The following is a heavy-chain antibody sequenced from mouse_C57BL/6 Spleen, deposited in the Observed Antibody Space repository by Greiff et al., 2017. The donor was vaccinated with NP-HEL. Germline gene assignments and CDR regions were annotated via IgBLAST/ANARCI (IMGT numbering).Heavy chain of an antibody. J-gene: IGHJ3*01. D-gene: IGHD3-2*02. V-gene: IGHV1-53*01. CDR2: INPRHGGT. Sequence: QVQLKQPGTELVKPGASVKLSCKASGYTFTSYWMHWVKQRPGQGLEWIGNINPRHGGTNYNEKFKSKATLTVDKSSSKAYMQLSSLTSEDSAVNYCARTDSSGSWFAYWGQGTLVTVSA. CDR3: ARTDSSGSWFAY. CDR1: GYTFTSYW.